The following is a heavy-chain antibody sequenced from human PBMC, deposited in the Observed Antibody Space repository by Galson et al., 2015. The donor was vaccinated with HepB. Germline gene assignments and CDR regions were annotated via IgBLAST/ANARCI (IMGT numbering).Heavy chain of an antibody. CDR2: ISSNGGST. V-gene: IGHV3-64D*06. CDR3: VRHYYDSSGYYSRMQPYYFDY. CDR1: GFTFSSYA. Sequence: SLRLSCAASGFTFSSYAMHWVRQAPGKGLEYVSAISSNGGSTYYADSVKGRFTISRDNSKNTLYLQMSSLRAEDTAVYYCVRHYYDSSGYYSRMQPYYFDYWGQGTLVTVSS. J-gene: IGHJ4*02. D-gene: IGHD3-22*01.